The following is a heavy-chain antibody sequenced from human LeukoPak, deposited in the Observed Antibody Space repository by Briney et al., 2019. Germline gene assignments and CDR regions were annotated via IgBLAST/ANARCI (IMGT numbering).Heavy chain of an antibody. J-gene: IGHJ4*02. D-gene: IGHD3-22*01. V-gene: IGHV4-30-2*01. CDR3: AVATGDYYDSSGGFDY. Sequence: SETLSLTCAVSGGSISSGGYSWSWIRQPPGKGLEWIGYIYHSGSTYYNPSLKSRVTISVDRSKNQFSLKLSSVTAADTAVYCCAVATGDYYDSSGGFDYWGQGTLVTVSS. CDR2: IYHSGST. CDR1: GGSISSGGYS.